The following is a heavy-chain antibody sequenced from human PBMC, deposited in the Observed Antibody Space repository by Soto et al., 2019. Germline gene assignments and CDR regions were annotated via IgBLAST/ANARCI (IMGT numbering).Heavy chain of an antibody. CDR2: ISYDGSNK. J-gene: IGHJ6*02. V-gene: IGHV3-30*18. CDR3: AKDRLAVAGTGYMDV. Sequence: QVQLVESGGGVVQPGRSQRLSCAASGFTFSSYGMHWVRQAPGKGLEWVAVISYDGSNKYYADSVKGRFTISRDNSKNTLYLQMNSLRAEDTAVYYCAKDRLAVAGTGYMDVWGQGTTVTVSS. D-gene: IGHD6-19*01. CDR1: GFTFSSYG.